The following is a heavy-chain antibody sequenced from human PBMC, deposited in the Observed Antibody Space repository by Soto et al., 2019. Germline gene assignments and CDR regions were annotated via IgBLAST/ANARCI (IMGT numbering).Heavy chain of an antibody. Sequence: PSETLSLTCTVSGDSISNSDYFWAWMRQPPGKGLEWVGTISHTGSPRYNPSLKSRVTISVDTSKNQFSLRLPSVTAADTAVFYCASQLESTPYFDYWGRGTLVTVS. CDR3: ASQLESTPYFDY. J-gene: IGHJ4*02. D-gene: IGHD2-21*01. CDR1: GDSISNSDYF. CDR2: ISHTGSP. V-gene: IGHV4-39*01.